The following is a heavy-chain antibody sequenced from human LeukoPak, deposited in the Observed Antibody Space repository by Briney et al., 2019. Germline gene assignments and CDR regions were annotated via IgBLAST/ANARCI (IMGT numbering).Heavy chain of an antibody. CDR3: AKDMRYDSSGYWRTPFFDY. CDR1: GFTFDDYA. V-gene: IGHV3-9*01. D-gene: IGHD3-22*01. J-gene: IGHJ4*02. CDR2: ISWNSGSI. Sequence: GGSLRLSCAASGFTFDDYAMHWVRQAPGKGLEWVSGISWNSGSIGYADSVKGRFTISRDNAKNSLYLQMNSLRAEDTALYHCAKDMRYDSSGYWRTPFFDYWGQGTLVTVSS.